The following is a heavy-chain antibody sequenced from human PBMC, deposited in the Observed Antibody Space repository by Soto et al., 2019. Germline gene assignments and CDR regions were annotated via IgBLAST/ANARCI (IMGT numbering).Heavy chain of an antibody. D-gene: IGHD1-1*01. CDR3: ARGVDAGVDV. CDR1: GYTFTTYD. Sequence: QVQLVQSGAEVTKPGASVKVSCRASGYTFTTYDINWVRQATGQGLEWMGWMSPNSGATGYAQKFQGRVTMTRDTSISTAYMELRNLRSEYTAIYYCARGVDAGVDVWGQGTKVTVSS. V-gene: IGHV1-8*01. CDR2: MSPNSGAT. J-gene: IGHJ6*01.